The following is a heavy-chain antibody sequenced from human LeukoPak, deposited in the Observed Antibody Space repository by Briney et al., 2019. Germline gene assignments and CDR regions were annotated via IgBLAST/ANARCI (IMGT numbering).Heavy chain of an antibody. CDR3: ARGRDTLGYCSGGSCYGPAYYYYYYMDV. D-gene: IGHD2-15*01. V-gene: IGHV4-61*01. CDR2: IYYSGST. J-gene: IGHJ6*03. CDR1: GYSISSGYY. Sequence: SETLSLTCNVSGYSISSGYYWGWIRQPPGKGLEWIGYIYYSGSTNYNPSLKSRVTISVDTSKNQFSLKLSSVTAADTAVYYCARGRDTLGYCSGGSCYGPAYYYYYYMDVWGKGTTVTVSS.